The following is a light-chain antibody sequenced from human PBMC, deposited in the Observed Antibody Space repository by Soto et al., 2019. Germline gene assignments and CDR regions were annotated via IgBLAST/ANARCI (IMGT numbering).Light chain of an antibody. CDR2: EVT. V-gene: IGLV2-14*01. J-gene: IGLJ3*02. CDR1: SSHVGGYNY. CDR3: SAYTTSNTWV. Sequence: QSVLTQPASVSGSPGQSITISCTGTSSHVGGYNYVSWYQQHPGKAPKLMIYEVTNRPSGVSNRFSGSRSGNTDSLTISGRQAEDEAYYYCSAYTTSNTWVFGGGTKLTVL.